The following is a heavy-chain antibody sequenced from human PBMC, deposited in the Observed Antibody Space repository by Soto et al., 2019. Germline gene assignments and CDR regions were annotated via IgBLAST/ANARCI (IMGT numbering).Heavy chain of an antibody. Sequence: ITLKEAGPTLVKPTQTLTLTCTFSGLSLSTTGEGVFWIRQPPGKAPEWLALVHWNDDKRYSPSLRPRLTIRKDISRNQVVLSLTNSDPVDTGTYYCAYRRIGDTSPDYNGLDVWGQGTTVIVSS. CDR1: GLSLSTTGEG. CDR3: AYRRIGDTSPDYNGLDV. V-gene: IGHV2-5*01. D-gene: IGHD3-3*01. J-gene: IGHJ6*02. CDR2: VHWNDDK.